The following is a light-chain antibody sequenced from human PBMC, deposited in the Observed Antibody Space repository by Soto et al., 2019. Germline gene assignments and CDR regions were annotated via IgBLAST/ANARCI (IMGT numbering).Light chain of an antibody. Sequence: QSALTQPASVSGSPGQSITISCTGTNSDVGGYNYVSWYQQYPGKAPKLMIYEVSNRPSGVSNRFSGSKSGNTASLTISGLQAEDEADYYCNSLTSSNTGVFGGGTKVTVL. J-gene: IGLJ3*02. V-gene: IGLV2-14*01. CDR3: NSLTSSNTGV. CDR2: EVS. CDR1: NSDVGGYNY.